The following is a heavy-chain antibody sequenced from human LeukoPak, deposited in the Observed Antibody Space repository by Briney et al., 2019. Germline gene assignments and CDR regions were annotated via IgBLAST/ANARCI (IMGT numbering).Heavy chain of an antibody. J-gene: IGHJ6*03. V-gene: IGHV4-34*01. CDR1: GGSLNSNY. CDR3: ARGGTGFMDV. Sequence: SETLSFTCAVYGGSLNSNYWSWVRQPPGKGLEWIGEITHSGSTNYNPSLKSRVTISVATSKNQFSLNLSSVTAADTAVYYCARGGTGFMDVWGRGTTVTISS. D-gene: IGHD2-8*02. CDR2: ITHSGST.